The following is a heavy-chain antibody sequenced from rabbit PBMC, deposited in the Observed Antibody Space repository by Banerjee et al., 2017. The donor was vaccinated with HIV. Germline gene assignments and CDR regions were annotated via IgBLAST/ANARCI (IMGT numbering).Heavy chain of an antibody. D-gene: IGHD7-1*01. CDR2: IYAEDGSA. CDR1: GIDFSNNCV. J-gene: IGHJ4*01. CDR3: ARDLTGVTGWNFNL. V-gene: IGHV1S45*01. Sequence: QEQLEESGGGLVQPEGSLTLTCTASGIDFSNNCVMCWVRQAPGKGLDWIGCIYAEDGSADYASWAKGRFTISKTSWTTVTLQMTSLTAADTATYFCARDLTGVTGWNFNLWGPGTLVTVS.